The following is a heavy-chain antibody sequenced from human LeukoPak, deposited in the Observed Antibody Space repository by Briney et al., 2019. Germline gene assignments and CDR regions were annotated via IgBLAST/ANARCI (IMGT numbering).Heavy chain of an antibody. CDR1: GFTFTTYW. J-gene: IGHJ4*02. D-gene: IGHD3-3*01. V-gene: IGHV3-48*01. CDR3: ARDGPYYDFWSGYYSLDY. CDR2: ISSSSSTI. Sequence: GGSLRLSCAGSGFTFTTYWMNWVRQAPGKGLEWVSYISSSSSTIYYADSVKGRLTISRDNAKNSLYLQMNSLRAEDTAVYYCARDGPYYDFWSGYYSLDYWGQGTLVTVSS.